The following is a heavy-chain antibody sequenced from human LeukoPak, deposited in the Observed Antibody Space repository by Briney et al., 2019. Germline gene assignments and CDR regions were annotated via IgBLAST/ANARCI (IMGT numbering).Heavy chain of an antibody. CDR1: GGTFSSYA. CDR3: ARGHGYTGNDYAY. D-gene: IGHD5-12*01. CDR2: IIPILGIA. Sequence: ASVKVSCKASGGTFSSYAISWVRQAPGQGLEWMGRIIPILGIANYAQKFQGRVTITADKSTSTAYMELNSLRVEDTAVYYCARGHGYTGNDYAYWGQGTLVIVSS. V-gene: IGHV1-69*04. J-gene: IGHJ4*02.